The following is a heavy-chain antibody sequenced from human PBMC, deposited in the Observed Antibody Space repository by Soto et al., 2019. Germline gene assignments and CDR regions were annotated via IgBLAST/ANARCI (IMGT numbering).Heavy chain of an antibody. CDR2: IRSKAYGGTT. D-gene: IGHD5-18*01. CDR1: GFTFGDYA. Sequence: GGSLRLSCTASGFTFGDYAMSWVRQAPGKGLEWVGFIRSKAYGGTTEYAASVKGRFTISRDDSKSIAYLQMNSLKTEDTAVYYCTRAFKRIQLWLDYWGQGTLVTVS. CDR3: TRAFKRIQLWLDY. V-gene: IGHV3-49*04. J-gene: IGHJ4*02.